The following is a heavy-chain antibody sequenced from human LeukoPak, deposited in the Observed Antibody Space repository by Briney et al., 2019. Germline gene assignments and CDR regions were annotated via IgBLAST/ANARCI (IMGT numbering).Heavy chain of an antibody. Sequence: ASVKVSCKASGYTFTSYDINWVRQATGQGLEWMGWMNPNSGNTGYAQKFQGRVTMTRNTSISTAYMELSSLRSEDTAVYYCARQLLLMGAGWFDPWGQGTLVTVSS. CDR3: ARQLLLMGAGWFDP. CDR1: GYTFTSYD. CDR2: MNPNSGNT. D-gene: IGHD2-15*01. V-gene: IGHV1-8*01. J-gene: IGHJ5*02.